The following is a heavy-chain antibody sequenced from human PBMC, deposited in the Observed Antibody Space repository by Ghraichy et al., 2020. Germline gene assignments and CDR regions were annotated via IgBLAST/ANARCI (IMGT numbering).Heavy chain of an antibody. CDR2: IWYDGSNK. CDR3: ARVRTGDPYYFDY. CDR1: GFTFSSYG. V-gene: IGHV3-33*01. J-gene: IGHJ4*02. Sequence: GGSLRLSCAASGFTFSSYGMHWVRQAPGKGLEWVAVIWYDGSNKYYADSVKGRFTISRDNSKNTLYLQMNSLRAEDTAVYYCARVRTGDPYYFDYWGQGTLVTVSS. D-gene: IGHD7-27*01.